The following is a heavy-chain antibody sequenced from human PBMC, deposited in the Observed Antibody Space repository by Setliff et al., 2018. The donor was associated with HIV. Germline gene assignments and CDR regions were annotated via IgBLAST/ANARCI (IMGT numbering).Heavy chain of an antibody. CDR2: IHTSGRT. CDR3: AGSGCKGGGCWSHSVMVY. D-gene: IGHD2-15*01. J-gene: IGHJ4*02. Sequence: SETLSLTCAVSGVSINSGTYYTYYWTWIRQPAGKGLEWIGHIHTSGRTTYNPSLRSRLNISVDMSKNQLFLNLTSMSAADSAVYYWAGSGCKGGGCWSHSVMVYWGQGALVTVSS. V-gene: IGHV4-61*09. CDR1: GVSINSGTYYTYY.